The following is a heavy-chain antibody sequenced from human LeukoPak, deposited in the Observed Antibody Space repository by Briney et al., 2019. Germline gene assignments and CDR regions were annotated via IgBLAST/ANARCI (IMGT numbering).Heavy chain of an antibody. D-gene: IGHD2-21*02. CDR3: TRELPREVTLDY. CDR1: GFTFISYG. V-gene: IGHV3-74*01. CDR2: INPDGSST. Sequence: PGGSLRLSCAASGFTFISYGMQWVRQAPGEGLVWVSRINPDGSSTSYADSVNGRFTVSRDNAKNTLYLQVNSLRAEDTAVYFCTRELPREVTLDYWGQGTLVTVSS. J-gene: IGHJ4*01.